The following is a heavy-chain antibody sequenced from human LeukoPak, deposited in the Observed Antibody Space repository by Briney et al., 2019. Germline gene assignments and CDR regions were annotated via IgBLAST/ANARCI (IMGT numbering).Heavy chain of an antibody. CDR1: GFLFNTHA. J-gene: IGHJ2*01. Sequence: GRSLRLSCVASGFLFNTHAIHWARQTPGKGLQWVAVISYDGTNKYYADSVKGRFTISRDNSKSTLDLQMNSLRPEDTAVYYCARGTVTPGHWYFDLWGRGTLVTVSS. V-gene: IGHV3-30*03. CDR3: ARGTVTPGHWYFDL. CDR2: ISYDGTNK. D-gene: IGHD4-17*01.